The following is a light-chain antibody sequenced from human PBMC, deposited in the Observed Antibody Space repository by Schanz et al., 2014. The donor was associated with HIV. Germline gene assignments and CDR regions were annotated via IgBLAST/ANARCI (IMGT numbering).Light chain of an antibody. CDR2: GAS. V-gene: IGKV3-20*01. CDR3: QQYGSSPWT. J-gene: IGKJ1*01. CDR1: QSVSSSY. Sequence: ELVMTQSPATLSVSPGERATLSCRASQSVSSSYLAWYQQKPGQAPRLLIYGASSRATGIPDRFSGGVSGTDFTLTISRVEPEDYAVYYCQQYGSSPWTFGQGTRVDVK.